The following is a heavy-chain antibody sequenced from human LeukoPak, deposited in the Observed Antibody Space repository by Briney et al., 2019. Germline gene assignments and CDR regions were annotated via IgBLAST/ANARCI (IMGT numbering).Heavy chain of an antibody. CDR2: ISGSGRTI. Sequence: GGSLRLSCAASGFTFSSYEMNWVRQAPGKGLEWVSYISGSGRTIYYADSVKGRFTVSRDNAKNSLYLQMNSLRAEDTAVYYCAREGTWRSFDIWGQGTMVTVSS. CDR3: AREGTWRSFDI. V-gene: IGHV3-48*03. J-gene: IGHJ3*02. D-gene: IGHD5-12*01. CDR1: GFTFSSYE.